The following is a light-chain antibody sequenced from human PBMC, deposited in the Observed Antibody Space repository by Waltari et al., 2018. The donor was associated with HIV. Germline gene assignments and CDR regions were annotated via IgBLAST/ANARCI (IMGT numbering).Light chain of an antibody. J-gene: IGLJ3*02. V-gene: IGLV3-21*04. CDR3: QVWDSSGDHWV. CDR1: NIGGKS. CDR2: YDN. Sequence: SYVLTQPPSVSVAPGQTARITCGGNNIGGKSVHWYQQKSGQAPILVMYYDNDRPSGIPDRFSGSNSGSTATLTISRVEAGDEADFYCQVWDSSGDHWVFGGGTKLTVL.